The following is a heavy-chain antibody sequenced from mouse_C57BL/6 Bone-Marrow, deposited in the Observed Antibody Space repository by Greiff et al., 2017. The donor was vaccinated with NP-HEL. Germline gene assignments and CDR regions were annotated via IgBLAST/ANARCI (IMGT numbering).Heavy chain of an antibody. Sequence: EVQGVESGGGLVQPKGSLKLSCAASGFSFNTYAMNWVRQAPGKGLEWVARIRSKSNNYATYYADSVKDRFTISRDDSESMLYLQMNNLKTEDTAMYDCVRHEATVVAPGAMDYWGQGTSVTVSS. D-gene: IGHD1-1*01. CDR3: VRHEATVVAPGAMDY. V-gene: IGHV10-1*01. CDR2: IRSKSNNYAT. J-gene: IGHJ4*01. CDR1: GFSFNTYA.